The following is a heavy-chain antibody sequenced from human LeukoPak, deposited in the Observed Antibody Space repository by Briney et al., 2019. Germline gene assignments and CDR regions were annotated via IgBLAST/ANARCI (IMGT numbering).Heavy chain of an antibody. CDR3: ARERSVGLGTSYYHYGVDV. CDR1: GASISSSGSY. J-gene: IGHJ6*02. V-gene: IGHV4-31*03. D-gene: IGHD1-7*01. CDR2: IYYTGSI. Sequence: SSETLSLTCTVSGASISSSGSYWTWIRQHPGKGLEWIAYIYYTGSIYYNPSLQSRVTMSVDTSKNQFSLKLNSVTAADTAVYYCARERSVGLGTSYYHYGVDVWGQGTSVTVSS.